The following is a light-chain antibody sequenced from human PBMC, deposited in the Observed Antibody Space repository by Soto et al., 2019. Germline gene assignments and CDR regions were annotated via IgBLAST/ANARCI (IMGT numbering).Light chain of an antibody. J-gene: IGKJ1*01. CDR2: GAS. Sequence: EIVMTQSPATLSVSPGERATLSCRASQSVSSNLAWYQQKPGQAPRLLIYGASTRATGIPARFSGSGSGTVFTLTISSLQSEDFEVYYCQPYNNWPRTFGQGTKVEIK. V-gene: IGKV3-15*01. CDR1: QSVSSN. CDR3: QPYNNWPRT.